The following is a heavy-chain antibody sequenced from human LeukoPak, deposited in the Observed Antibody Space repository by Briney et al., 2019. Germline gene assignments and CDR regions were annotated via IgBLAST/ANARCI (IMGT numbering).Heavy chain of an antibody. CDR2: IRYDGSNK. CDR1: RFTFSSYG. J-gene: IGHJ6*03. CDR3: AKVECSSTSCYNDYYYYHMDV. Sequence: GGSLRLSCAASRFTFSSYGMHWVRQAPDKGLEWVAFIRYDGSNKYYADSVKGRFTISRDNSKNTLYLQMNSLRAEDTAVYYCAKVECSSTSCYNDYYYYHMDVWGKGTTVTVSS. V-gene: IGHV3-30*02. D-gene: IGHD2-2*02.